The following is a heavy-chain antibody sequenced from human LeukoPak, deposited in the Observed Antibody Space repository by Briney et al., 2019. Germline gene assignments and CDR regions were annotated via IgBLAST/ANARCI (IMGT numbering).Heavy chain of an antibody. D-gene: IGHD3-10*01. Sequence: GGSLRLSCAGSGFMFSSYSMTWVRQAPGKGLEWISYISSISRTTLYADSVQGRFTLSRDNGKNSLYLQMNSLRAEDTAIYYCAKGKYYSGWGQGTLVIVSS. CDR1: GFMFSSYS. CDR3: AKGKYYSG. J-gene: IGHJ4*02. CDR2: ISSISRTT. V-gene: IGHV3-48*01.